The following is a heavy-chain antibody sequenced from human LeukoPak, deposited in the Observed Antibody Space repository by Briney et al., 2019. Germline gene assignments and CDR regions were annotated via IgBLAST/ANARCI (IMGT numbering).Heavy chain of an antibody. J-gene: IGHJ4*02. CDR1: GYSISRGYY. V-gene: IGHV4-38-2*01. CDR2: IYHSGTD. Sequence: SETLSLICAVWGYSISRGYYWGWIRQPPGNGLEWIVSIYHSGTDYYNPSLRSRVTISLDTSKSHFSLRLSSVTAADTAVYYCANVDPGMGTNYWGQGTLVTVSS. CDR3: ANVDPGMGTNY. D-gene: IGHD5-18*01.